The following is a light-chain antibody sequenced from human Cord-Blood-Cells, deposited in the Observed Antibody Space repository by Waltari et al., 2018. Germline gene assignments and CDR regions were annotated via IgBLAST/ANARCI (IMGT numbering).Light chain of an antibody. CDR1: QSISSY. V-gene: IGKV1-39*01. CDR2: AAS. CDR3: QQSYSTPFT. Sequence: DIQMTQSPSSLSASVGDRVTITCRANQSISSYLNWYQQKPGKAPELLIYAASSLQSGVPSRFSGSGSGTDFTLNISSLQPEDFATYYCQQSYSTPFTFGPGTKVDIK. J-gene: IGKJ3*01.